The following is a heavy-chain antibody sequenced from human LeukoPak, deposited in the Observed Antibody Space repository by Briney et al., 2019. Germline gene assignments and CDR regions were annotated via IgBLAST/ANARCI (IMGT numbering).Heavy chain of an antibody. CDR2: ISYDGSNK. Sequence: GGSLRLSCAASGFTPSSYSLLWVRQAPGKGREWGAVISYDGSNKYYADSVKGRFTISRDNSKNTLNLQMNSLRAEDTAEYYGAKYRADIVATYFDYWGQGTLVTVSS. J-gene: IGHJ4*02. D-gene: IGHD5-12*01. CDR1: GFTPSSYS. CDR3: AKYRADIVATYFDY. V-gene: IGHV3-30*18.